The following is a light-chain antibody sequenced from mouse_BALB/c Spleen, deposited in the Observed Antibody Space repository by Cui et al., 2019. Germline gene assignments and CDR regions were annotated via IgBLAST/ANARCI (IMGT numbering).Light chain of an antibody. Sequence: QIVLTQSPAIMSASPGEKVTLTCSASSSVSSSYLYWYQQKPGSPPKLWIYSTSNLASGVPARFSGSGSGTSYSLTISSMEAEDAASYFCHQWSSYPPTFGSGTKLEIK. V-gene: IGKV4-79*01. J-gene: IGKJ4*01. CDR1: SSVSSSY. CDR2: STS. CDR3: HQWSSYPPT.